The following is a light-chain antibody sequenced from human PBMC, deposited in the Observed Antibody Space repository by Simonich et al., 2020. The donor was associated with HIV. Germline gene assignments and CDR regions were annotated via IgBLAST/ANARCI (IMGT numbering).Light chain of an antibody. CDR1: SSNIGRNF. CDR2: AND. V-gene: IGLV1-51*01. J-gene: IGLJ3*02. CDR3: GTWDGSLSVWV. Sequence: QSVLTQPPSVSAAPGQKVTISCSGSSSNIGRNFVSWYQQLPGTAPKLLIYANDKRPSGIPDRCSGSKSGTSATLGITGLQTGDEADYYCGTWDGSLSVWVFGGGTKLTVL.